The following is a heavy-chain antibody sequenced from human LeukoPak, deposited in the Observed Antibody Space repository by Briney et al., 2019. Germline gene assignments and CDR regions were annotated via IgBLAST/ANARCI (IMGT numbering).Heavy chain of an antibody. D-gene: IGHD5-18*01. CDR3: AKEGGYNYGYLDS. J-gene: IGHJ4*02. Sequence: GGSLRLSCAASGFTFSSYWMHWVRQAPGKGLVWVSRINSDGSSTSYADSVKGRFTISRDNAKNTLYLQMNSLRAEDTAVYYCAKEGGYNYGYLDSWGQGTLVTVSS. CDR2: INSDGSST. V-gene: IGHV3-74*01. CDR1: GFTFSSYW.